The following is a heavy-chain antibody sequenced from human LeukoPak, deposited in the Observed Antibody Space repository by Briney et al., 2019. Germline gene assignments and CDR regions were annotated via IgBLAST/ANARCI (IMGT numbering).Heavy chain of an antibody. CDR1: GYTLTELS. J-gene: IGHJ3*02. V-gene: IGHV1-24*01. D-gene: IGHD2-21*02. CDR3: ATQISPILHQFYAFDI. Sequence: ASVKVSCKVSGYTLTELSMHWVRQAPGKGLEWMGGFDPEDGETIYAQKFQGRVTMTEDTSTDTSYIEPSSLRSEDTAVYYCATQISPILHQFYAFDIWGQGTMVTVSS. CDR2: FDPEDGET.